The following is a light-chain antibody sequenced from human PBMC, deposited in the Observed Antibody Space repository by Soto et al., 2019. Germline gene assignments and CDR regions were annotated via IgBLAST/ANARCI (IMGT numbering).Light chain of an antibody. Sequence: EILLTQSPAIVSLSPGERATLSCRASQSVNNFFAWYQQKLGQAPRLLIYDASRRATGIPDRFSGSGSGTDFTLTISRLEPEDFVVYCCQQYGRSPTFGQGTKVDIK. CDR1: QSVNNF. V-gene: IGKV3-20*01. J-gene: IGKJ1*01. CDR3: QQYGRSPT. CDR2: DAS.